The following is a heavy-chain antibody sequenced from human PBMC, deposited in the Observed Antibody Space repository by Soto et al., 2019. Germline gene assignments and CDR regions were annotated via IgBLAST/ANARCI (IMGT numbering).Heavy chain of an antibody. D-gene: IGHD2-21*02. J-gene: IGHJ5*02. CDR2: ISSNGGTT. CDR3: GGYSGDWIWS. V-gene: IGHV3-64*01. CDR1: GFTFSSYS. Sequence: EVQLVESGGGLVQPGGSLRLSCAASGFTFSSYSMHWVRQAPGKGLEYVSAISSNGGTTSYANSVKGRFTISRDNSKNMLYLQMGSLRAEDMAVYYCGGYSGDWIWSWGQGTLVTVSS.